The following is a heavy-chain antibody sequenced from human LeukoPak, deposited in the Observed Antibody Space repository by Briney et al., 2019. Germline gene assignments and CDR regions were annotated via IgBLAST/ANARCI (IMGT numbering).Heavy chain of an antibody. D-gene: IGHD1-26*01. CDR1: GGSISSYY. V-gene: IGHV4-59*08. CDR3: ASVGGSHRAFDY. CDR2: IYYSGST. Sequence: SETLSLTCTVSGGSISSYYWSWIRQPPGQGLEWIGYIYYSGSTNYNPSLKSRVTISVDTSKNQFSLKLSSVTAADTAVYYCASVGGSHRAFDYWGQGTLVTVSS. J-gene: IGHJ4*02.